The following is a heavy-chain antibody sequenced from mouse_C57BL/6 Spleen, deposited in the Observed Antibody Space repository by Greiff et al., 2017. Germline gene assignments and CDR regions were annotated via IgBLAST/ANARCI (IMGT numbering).Heavy chain of an antibody. V-gene: IGHV1-22*01. CDR2: INPNNGGT. D-gene: IGHD1-1*02. J-gene: IGHJ2*01. CDR1: GYTFTDYN. Sequence: VQLQQSGPELVKPGASVKMSCKASGYTFTDYNMHWVKQSHGKSLEWIGDINPNNGGTSYNQKFKGKATLTVNNSSSTAYMELRSLTSEDTAVYYCARGGYYIDYWGQGTTLTVSS. CDR3: ARGGYYIDY.